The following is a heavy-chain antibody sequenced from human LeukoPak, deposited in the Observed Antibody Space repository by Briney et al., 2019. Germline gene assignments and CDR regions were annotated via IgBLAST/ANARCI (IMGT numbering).Heavy chain of an antibody. CDR1: GFTVSSNY. J-gene: IGHJ4*02. CDR2: IYSGGST. CDR3: AXXXXXXTNGVCYDY. D-gene: IGHD2-8*01. Sequence: GGSLRLSCAASGFTVSSNYMSWVRQAPGKGLEWVSVIYSGGSTYYADSVKGRFTISRHNSKNTLYLQMNSLRAEDTAVYYCAXXXXXXTNGVCYDYWGQGTLVTVSS. V-gene: IGHV3-53*04.